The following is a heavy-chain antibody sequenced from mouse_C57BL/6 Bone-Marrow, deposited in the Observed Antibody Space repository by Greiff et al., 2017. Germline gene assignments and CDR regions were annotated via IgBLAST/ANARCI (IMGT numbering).Heavy chain of an antibody. CDR1: GYTFTDYY. J-gene: IGHJ1*03. Sequence: QVQLQQSGAELVRPGASVKLSCKASGYTFTDYYINWVKQRPGQGLEWIARIYPGSGNTYYNEKFKGKATLTAEKSSSTAYMQLSSLTSEDSAVYFCARSGWDWYFDVWGTGTTVTVAS. V-gene: IGHV1-76*01. D-gene: IGHD3-2*02. CDR2: IYPGSGNT. CDR3: ARSGWDWYFDV.